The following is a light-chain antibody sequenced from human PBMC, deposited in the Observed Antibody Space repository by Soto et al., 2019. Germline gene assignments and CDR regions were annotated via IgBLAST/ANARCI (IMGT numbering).Light chain of an antibody. CDR2: GNT. CDR1: SSDIGAGYD. CDR3: QSYDSSLRHYV. V-gene: IGLV1-40*01. J-gene: IGLJ1*01. Sequence: QSVLTQPPSVSGAPGQRVTISCTWSSSDIGAGYDVHWYQQLPGKAPTLLIYGNTKRPSGVPDRFSGSRSGTSASLAITGLQAEDEADYYCQSYDSSLRHYVFGTGTQLTVL.